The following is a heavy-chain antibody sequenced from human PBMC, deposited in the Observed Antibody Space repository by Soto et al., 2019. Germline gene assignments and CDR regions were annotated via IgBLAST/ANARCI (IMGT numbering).Heavy chain of an antibody. CDR1: GFTFSSYA. CDR2: ISGSGGST. CDR3: AKDLSRGYSSSWYYFDY. J-gene: IGHJ4*02. D-gene: IGHD6-13*01. V-gene: IGHV3-23*01. Sequence: EVQLLESGGGLVQPGGSLRLSCAASGFTFSSYAMSWVRQAPGKGLEWVSAISGSGGSTYYADSVKGRFTISRDNSKKPLYIQMNSLRAEDTAVYYCAKDLSRGYSSSWYYFDYCGQGPLVTVSS.